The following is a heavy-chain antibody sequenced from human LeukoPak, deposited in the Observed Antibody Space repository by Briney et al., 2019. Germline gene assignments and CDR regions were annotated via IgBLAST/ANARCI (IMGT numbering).Heavy chain of an antibody. D-gene: IGHD3-10*01. J-gene: IGHJ5*02. CDR3: ARGVITMVRGVIAGNWFDP. CDR2: IYYSGST. V-gene: IGHV4-59*01. Sequence: KPSETLSLTCTVSGGSISSYYWSWIRQPPGKGLEWIGYIYYSGSTNYNPSLKSRVTISVDTSKDQFSLKLSSVTAADTAVYYCARGVITMVRGVIAGNWFDPWGQGTLVTVSS. CDR1: GGSISSYY.